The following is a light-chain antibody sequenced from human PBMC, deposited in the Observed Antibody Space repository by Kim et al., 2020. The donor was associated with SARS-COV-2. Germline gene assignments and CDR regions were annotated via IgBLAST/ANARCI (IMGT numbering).Light chain of an antibody. CDR3: YSADDNNLV. CDR1: VLAKKY. CDR2: KDT. J-gene: IGLJ2*01. Sequence: SSELTQPSSVSVSPGQTASITCSGDVLAKKYARWFQQKPGQAPVLVIYKDTERPSGIPERFSGSSSGTTLTLTISGAQVEDEADYYCYSADDNNLVFGGGTKLTVL. V-gene: IGLV3-27*01.